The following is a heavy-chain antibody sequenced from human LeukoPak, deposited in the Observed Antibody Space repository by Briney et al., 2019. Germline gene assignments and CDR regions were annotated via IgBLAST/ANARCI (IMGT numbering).Heavy chain of an antibody. Sequence: ASVKVSCKASGYTFTCYYMHWVRQAPGQGLEWMGWIDPNSGGRNYAQKFQGRGTMTRDKSNSKDYMVLKKQRHDDTAVYYCAREYYYGSVTYYNRIDYWGQGTLVTVSS. V-gene: IGHV1-2*02. CDR1: GYTFTCYY. J-gene: IGHJ4*02. D-gene: IGHD3-10*01. CDR2: IDPNSGGR. CDR3: AREYYYGSVTYYNRIDY.